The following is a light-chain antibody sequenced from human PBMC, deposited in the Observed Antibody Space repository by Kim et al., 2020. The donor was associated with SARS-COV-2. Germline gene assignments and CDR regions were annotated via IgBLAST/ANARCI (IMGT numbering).Light chain of an antibody. V-gene: IGLV6-57*03. CDR3: QSYDSSNPWV. J-gene: IGLJ3*02. Sequence: TVTISCPRSSGSIASNEVKWYQQRPGSAPTTVIYEDNQRPSGVPDRFSGSIDSSSNSASLTISGLKTEDEADYYCQSYDSSNPWVFGGGTQLTVL. CDR2: EDN. CDR1: SGSIASNE.